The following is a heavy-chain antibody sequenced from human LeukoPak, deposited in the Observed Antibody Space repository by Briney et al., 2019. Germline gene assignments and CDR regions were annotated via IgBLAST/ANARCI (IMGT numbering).Heavy chain of an antibody. CDR3: ARARWTSTVTAYYLDY. CDR1: GYSFSDYA. J-gene: IGHJ4*02. D-gene: IGHD4-17*01. V-gene: IGHV1-3*01. Sequence: GASVKVSCKASGYSFSDYAVQWVRQAPGQRLEWMGWINAGNGKTKYSQKFQDRVTITRDTSATTAYLDLSSLRSEGTAVYYCARARWTSTVTAYYLDYWGQGTLVTVSS. CDR2: INAGNGKT.